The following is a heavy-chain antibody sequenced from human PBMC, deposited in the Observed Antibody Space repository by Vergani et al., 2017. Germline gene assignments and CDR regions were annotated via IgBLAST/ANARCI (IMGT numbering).Heavy chain of an antibody. J-gene: IGHJ5*02. CDR2: MNPNSGNT. CDR1: GYTFTSYD. Sequence: QVQLVQSGAEVKKPGASVKVSCKASGYTFTSYDINWVRQATGQGLEWMGWMNPNSGNTGYAQKFQGRVTMTRNTSISTAYMELSRLRSDDTAVYYCARDIGAAPPFSWFDPWGQGTLVTVSS. V-gene: IGHV1-8*01. CDR3: ARDIGAAPPFSWFDP. D-gene: IGHD6-6*01.